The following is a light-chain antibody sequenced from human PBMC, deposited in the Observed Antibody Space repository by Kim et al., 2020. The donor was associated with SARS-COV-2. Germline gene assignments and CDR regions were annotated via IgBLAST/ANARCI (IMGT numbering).Light chain of an antibody. CDR2: DVN. CDR1: TSDIGNFTY. CDR3: SSDRSSSTPYV. J-gene: IGLJ1*01. Sequence: QSALTQPASVSGSPGQSITISCTGTTSDIGNFTYVSCYHQDPGEAPRLIIYDVNYRPSGVSNRFSGSKSDNTASLTIIGLRAEDEGDYYCSSDRSSSTPYVFGSGTKVTVL. V-gene: IGLV2-14*03.